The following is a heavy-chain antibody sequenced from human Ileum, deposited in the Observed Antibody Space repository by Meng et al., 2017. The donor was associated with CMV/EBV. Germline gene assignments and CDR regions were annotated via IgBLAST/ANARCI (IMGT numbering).Heavy chain of an antibody. J-gene: IGHJ4*02. CDR1: GDSISGYH. V-gene: IGHV4-4*07. CDR2: LRTSGTT. CDR3: GRAGARGVPVDM. Sequence: RQRPGPGLVKLSETLSPTCIVSGDSISGYHWTWIRKPAGKGLEWIGRLRTSGTTDHNPSLKSRVTLSIDTSKNQFSLKLNSVTAADTAVYYCGRAGARGVPVDMWGQGTLVTVSS. D-gene: IGHD3-10*01.